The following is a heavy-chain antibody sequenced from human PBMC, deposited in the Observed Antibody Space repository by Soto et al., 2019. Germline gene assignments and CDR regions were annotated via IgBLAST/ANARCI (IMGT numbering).Heavy chain of an antibody. D-gene: IGHD2-15*01. Sequence: PGGSLRLSCAASGFTFSSYAMSWVRQAPGKGLEWVSAISGSGGSIYYADSVKGRFTISRYNSKNTLYLQMNSLRAEDTALYYCANLLTLILSSRPRSDYWGQGIQVTVSS. CDR3: ANLLTLILSSRPRSDY. J-gene: IGHJ4*02. CDR2: ISGSGGSI. CDR1: GFTFSSYA. V-gene: IGHV3-23*01.